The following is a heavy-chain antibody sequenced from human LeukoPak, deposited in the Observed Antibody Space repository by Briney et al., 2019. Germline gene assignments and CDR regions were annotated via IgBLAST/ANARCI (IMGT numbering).Heavy chain of an antibody. CDR3: ARDQGDIVATIIPNPFDY. D-gene: IGHD5-12*01. J-gene: IGHJ4*02. V-gene: IGHV3-7*04. CDR1: GFTFSSYW. Sequence: GGSLRLSCAASGFTFSSYWMSWVRQAPGKGLEWVANIKQDGSEKYYVDSVKGRFTISRDNAKNPLYLQMNSLRAEDTAVYYCARDQGDIVATIIPNPFDYWGQGTLVTVSS. CDR2: IKQDGSEK.